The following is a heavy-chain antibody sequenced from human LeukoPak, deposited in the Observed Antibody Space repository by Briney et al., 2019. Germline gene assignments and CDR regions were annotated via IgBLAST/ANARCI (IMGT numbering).Heavy chain of an antibody. D-gene: IGHD6-13*01. V-gene: IGHV4-4*02. CDR2: IYYSGST. Sequence: PSGTLSLTCAVSGGSISTSNWRSWVRQPPGKGLEWIGYIYYSGSTYYNPSLKSRVTISVDTSKNQFSLKLSSVTAADTAVYYCARDKAAAAGISYWGQGTLVTVSS. J-gene: IGHJ4*02. CDR1: GGSISTSNW. CDR3: ARDKAAAAGISY.